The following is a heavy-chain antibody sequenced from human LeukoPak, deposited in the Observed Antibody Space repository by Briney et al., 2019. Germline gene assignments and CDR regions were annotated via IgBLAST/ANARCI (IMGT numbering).Heavy chain of an antibody. V-gene: IGHV4-59*01. D-gene: IGHD2-15*01. CDR2: IYYSGST. Sequence: SETLSLTCTVSGGSISSYYWSWIRQPPGKGLEWIGYIYYSGSTNYNPSLKSRVTISVDTSKNQFSLKLSSVTAADTAVYYCARDPNCSGGSCYFGWFDPWGQGTLVTVSS. CDR3: ARDPNCSGGSCYFGWFDP. J-gene: IGHJ5*02. CDR1: GGSISSYY.